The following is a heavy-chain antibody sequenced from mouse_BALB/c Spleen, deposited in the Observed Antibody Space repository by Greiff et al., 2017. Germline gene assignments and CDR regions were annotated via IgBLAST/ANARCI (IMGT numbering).Heavy chain of an antibody. D-gene: IGHD1-1*01. J-gene: IGHJ4*01. Sequence: EVKLMESGGGLVKPGGSLKLSCAASGFTFSSYAMSWVRQSPEKRLEWVAEISSGGSYTYYPDTVTGRFTISRDNAKNTLYLEMSSLRSEDTAMYYCARDRVSDYYGSRAMDYWGQGTSVTVSS. V-gene: IGHV5-9-4*01. CDR2: ISSGGSYT. CDR1: GFTFSSYA. CDR3: ARDRVSDYYGSRAMDY.